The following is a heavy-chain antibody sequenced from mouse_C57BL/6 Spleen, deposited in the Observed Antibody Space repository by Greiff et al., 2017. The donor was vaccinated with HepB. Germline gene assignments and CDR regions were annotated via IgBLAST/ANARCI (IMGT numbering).Heavy chain of an antibody. J-gene: IGHJ2*01. CDR3: AREAITTVVADY. CDR1: GYTFTSYW. CDR2: IHPNSGST. Sequence: QVQLKQSGAELVKPGASVKLSCKASGYTFTSYWMHWVKQRPGQGLEWIGMIHPNSGSTNYNEKFKSKATLTVDKSSSTAYMQLSSLTSEDSAVYYCAREAITTVVADYWGQGTTLTVSS. V-gene: IGHV1-64*01. D-gene: IGHD1-1*01.